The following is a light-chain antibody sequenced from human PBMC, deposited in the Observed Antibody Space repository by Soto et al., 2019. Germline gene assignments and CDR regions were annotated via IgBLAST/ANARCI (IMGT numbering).Light chain of an antibody. CDR1: GGDVRDSNY. J-gene: IGLJ1*01. Sequence: QSVLTQPPSASGSPGQSVTVSCTGIGGDVRDSNYVSWYQQHPDKAPKLIIYEVTMRPSGVPDRFSGSKSGNTASLTVSGLQAGDEADYYCLAGNNNRVFGSGTKLTVL. V-gene: IGLV2-8*01. CDR2: EVT. CDR3: LAGNNNRV.